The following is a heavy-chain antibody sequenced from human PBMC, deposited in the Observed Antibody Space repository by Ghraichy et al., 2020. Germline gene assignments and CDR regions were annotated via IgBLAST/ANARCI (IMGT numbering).Heavy chain of an antibody. V-gene: IGHV3-23*01. Sequence: GGSLRLSCAATGFTFNNYAMSWVRQAPGKGLEWVSSIYGNGGGTFYTDSVKGRFTISRYNSKNTLYLQMNSLRADDTAVYYCAKERIALADYYYGMDVWGQGTTVTVS. J-gene: IGHJ6*02. D-gene: IGHD6-19*01. CDR3: AKERIALADYYYGMDV. CDR2: IYGNGGGT. CDR1: GFTFNNYA.